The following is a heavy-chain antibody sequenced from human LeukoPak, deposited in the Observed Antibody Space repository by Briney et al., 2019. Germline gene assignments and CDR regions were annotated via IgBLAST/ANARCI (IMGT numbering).Heavy chain of an antibody. J-gene: IGHJ4*02. CDR2: INPNSGNT. D-gene: IGHD1-26*01. CDR1: GYTFTAYY. V-gene: IGHV1-2*02. CDR3: ARPNSVGPTVYFDY. Sequence: ASVKVSCKASGYTFTAYYMHWVRQAPGQGLEWMGWINPNSGNTNYAQKFQGRVTMTRDTSISTAYMELSRLRSDDTAVYYCARPNSVGPTVYFDYWGQETLVTVSS.